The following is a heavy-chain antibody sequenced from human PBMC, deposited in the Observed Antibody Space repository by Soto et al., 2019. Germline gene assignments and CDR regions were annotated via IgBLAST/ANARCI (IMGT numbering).Heavy chain of an antibody. D-gene: IGHD6-6*01. Sequence: EVQLVESGGGLVQPGRSLRLSCAASGITFDDFAMHWVRQAPGKGLEWVSGINWDGDFLDYADSVKGRLTISRDKAKNSLYLQMSSLRREDTALYFCARGSSSSFYSLNYWGQGTLVIVSS. J-gene: IGHJ4*02. V-gene: IGHV3-9*01. CDR2: INWDGDFL. CDR1: GITFDDFA. CDR3: ARGSSSSFYSLNY.